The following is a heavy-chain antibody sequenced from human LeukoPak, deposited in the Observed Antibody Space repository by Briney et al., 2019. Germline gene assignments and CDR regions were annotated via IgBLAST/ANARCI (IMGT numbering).Heavy chain of an antibody. V-gene: IGHV3-74*01. Sequence: GGSLRLSCAASGFTFSSNWMHWVRQAPGKGLVWVSRINEDGSTTNYADSVKGRSTIFRDNAKNTLYLQMNSLRAEDAAVYYCVRDLGGRSGHWGQGTLVTVSA. CDR2: INEDGSTT. J-gene: IGHJ4*02. CDR1: GFTFSSNW. D-gene: IGHD1-26*01. CDR3: VRDLGGRSGH.